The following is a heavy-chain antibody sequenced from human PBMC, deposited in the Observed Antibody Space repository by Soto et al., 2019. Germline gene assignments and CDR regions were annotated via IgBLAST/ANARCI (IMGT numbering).Heavy chain of an antibody. CDR2: FDPEDGET. Sequence: ASVKVSCKVSGYTLTELSMHWVRQDNGKGLEWMGGFDPEDGETIYAQKFQGRVTMTEDTSTDTAYMELSSLRSEDTAVYYCGTERLDYYDSSGYYGWGQRTLVTVSS. V-gene: IGHV1-24*01. J-gene: IGHJ4*02. CDR1: GYTLTELS. D-gene: IGHD3-22*01. CDR3: GTERLDYYDSSGYYG.